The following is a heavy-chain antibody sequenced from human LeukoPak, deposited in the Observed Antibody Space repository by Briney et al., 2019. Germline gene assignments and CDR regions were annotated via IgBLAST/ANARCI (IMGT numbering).Heavy chain of an antibody. J-gene: IGHJ6*03. Sequence: TSVKVSCKVSGYTFTSYYMHWVRQAPGQGLEWMGIINPSGGSTSYAQKFQGRVTMTRDMSTSTVYMELSSLRSEDTAVYYCARGDIAAADPDYYYYMDVWGKGTTVTVSS. CDR1: GYTFTSYY. D-gene: IGHD6-13*01. CDR3: ARGDIAAADPDYYYYMDV. V-gene: IGHV1-46*01. CDR2: INPSGGST.